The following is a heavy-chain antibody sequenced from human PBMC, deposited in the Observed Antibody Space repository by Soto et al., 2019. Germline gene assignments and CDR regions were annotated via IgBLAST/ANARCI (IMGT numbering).Heavy chain of an antibody. Sequence: ASETLSLTCTVSGGSISSGGYYWSWIRQHPGKGLEWIGYIYYSGSTYYNPSLKSRVTISVGTSKNQFSLKLSSVTAADTAVYYCAREEQLVRYYGMDVWGQGTTVTVSS. CDR1: GGSISSGGYY. D-gene: IGHD6-6*01. CDR3: AREEQLVRYYGMDV. J-gene: IGHJ6*02. V-gene: IGHV4-31*03. CDR2: IYYSGST.